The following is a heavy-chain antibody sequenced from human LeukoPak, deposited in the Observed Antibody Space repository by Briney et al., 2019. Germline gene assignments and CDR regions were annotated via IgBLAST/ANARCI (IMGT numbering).Heavy chain of an antibody. D-gene: IGHD3-22*01. J-gene: IGHJ4*02. Sequence: GALRLSCAASGFTFSSYSMNWVRQAPGKGLEWVSSISSSSSYIYYADSVKGRFTISRDNAKNSLYLQMNSLRAEDTAVYYCARTGIVVYYFDYWGQGTLVTVSP. CDR2: ISSSSSYI. V-gene: IGHV3-21*01. CDR1: GFTFSSYS. CDR3: ARTGIVVYYFDY.